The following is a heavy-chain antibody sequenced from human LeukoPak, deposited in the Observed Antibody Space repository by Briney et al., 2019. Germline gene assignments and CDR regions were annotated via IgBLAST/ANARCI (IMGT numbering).Heavy chain of an antibody. CDR1: GGSISSGGYY. CDR3: AGMNFGELLWAFDY. J-gene: IGHJ4*02. V-gene: IGHV4-31*03. Sequence: PSETLSLTCTVSGGSISSGGYYWSWIRQHPGKGLEWIGYIYYSGSTYYNPSLKSRVTISVDTSKNQFSLKLSSVTAADTAVYYCAGMNFGELLWAFDYWGQGTLVTVSS. CDR2: IYYSGST. D-gene: IGHD3-10*01.